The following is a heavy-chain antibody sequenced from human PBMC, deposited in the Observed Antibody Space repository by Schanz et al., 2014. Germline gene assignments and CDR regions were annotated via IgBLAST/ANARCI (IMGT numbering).Heavy chain of an antibody. V-gene: IGHV4-59*10. CDR2: IYTSGST. Sequence: QVQLQQWGAGLLKPSETLSLTCTVSGGSISTYYWSWIRQPAGKGLEWIGRIYTSGSTNYNPSLKSRVTMSVETSKNQFSLRLSSVTAADTAVYYCARYTGAYFDYWGQGTLVTVSS. CDR1: GGSISTYY. J-gene: IGHJ4*02. D-gene: IGHD1-26*01. CDR3: ARYTGAYFDY.